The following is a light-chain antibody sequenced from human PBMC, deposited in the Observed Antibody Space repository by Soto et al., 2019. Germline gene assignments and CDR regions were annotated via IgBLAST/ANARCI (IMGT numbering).Light chain of an antibody. CDR1: SSDVGGYNF. CDR3: CSLTTSHTYV. J-gene: IGLJ1*01. V-gene: IGLV2-8*01. Sequence: QAARTQPPSASGSLGQAVTISCTGSSSDVGGYNFVSGFQQHPDRAPKLMIYEVSRRPSGVPDRFSGSKSGNTASMTVSGLQAADEADYYCCSLTTSHTYVFGSGTKVTV. CDR2: EVS.